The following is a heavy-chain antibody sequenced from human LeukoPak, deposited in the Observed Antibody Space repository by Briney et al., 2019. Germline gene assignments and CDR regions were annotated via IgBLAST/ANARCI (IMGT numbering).Heavy chain of an antibody. Sequence: GGSLRLSCTVSGFTFDDYAMHWVRQAPGKSLEWVSLISGDGNNRYYAGSVKGRFTISRDNRKKSLYLQMNRLRTEDTAFYYCAKGADPLTWRMMTVAGTRFDFWGQGTLVTVSS. V-gene: IGHV3-43*02. CDR2: ISGDGNNR. D-gene: IGHD6-19*01. CDR1: GFTFDDYA. CDR3: AKGADPLTWRMMTVAGTRFDF. J-gene: IGHJ4*02.